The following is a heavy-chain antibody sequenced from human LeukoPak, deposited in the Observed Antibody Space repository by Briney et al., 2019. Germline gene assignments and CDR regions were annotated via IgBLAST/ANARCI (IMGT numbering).Heavy chain of an antibody. V-gene: IGHV4-59*01. D-gene: IGHD6-6*01. Sequence: SETLSLTCTVSGVSISGNYWSWIRQPPGKGLEWIGYIFYTGSTNYNPSLQSRVTILLDTSKNQFSLKLSSVSAADTAVYYCARVVKRGYSDYWGQGTLVTVSS. CDR1: GVSISGNY. J-gene: IGHJ4*02. CDR2: IFYTGST. CDR3: ARVVKRGYSDY.